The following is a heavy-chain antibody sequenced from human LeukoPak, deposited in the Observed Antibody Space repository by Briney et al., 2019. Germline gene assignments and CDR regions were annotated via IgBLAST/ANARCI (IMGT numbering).Heavy chain of an antibody. CDR3: ARDPEYSSSSREFDY. D-gene: IGHD6-6*01. J-gene: IGHJ4*02. Sequence: GGSLRLSCAASGSTFSSYSMNWVRQAPGKGLEWVSSISSSSSYVYYADSVKGRFTISRDNAKNSLYLQMNSLRAEDTAVYYCARDPEYSSSSREFDYWGQGTLVTVSS. V-gene: IGHV3-21*01. CDR1: GSTFSSYS. CDR2: ISSSSSYV.